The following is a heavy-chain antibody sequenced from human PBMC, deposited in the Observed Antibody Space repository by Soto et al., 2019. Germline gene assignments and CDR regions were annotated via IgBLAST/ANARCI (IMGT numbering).Heavy chain of an antibody. Sequence: PGGSLILSCAASGFTFSSYGIHCVLQAPGKGLEWVAVIWYDGSNKYYADSVKGRFTISRDNSKNTLYLQMNSLRAEDTAVYYCARLGVYAIYHFDYWGQGTLVTVSS. CDR2: IWYDGSNK. CDR3: ARLGVYAIYHFDY. V-gene: IGHV3-33*01. J-gene: IGHJ4*02. D-gene: IGHD2-8*02. CDR1: GFTFSSYG.